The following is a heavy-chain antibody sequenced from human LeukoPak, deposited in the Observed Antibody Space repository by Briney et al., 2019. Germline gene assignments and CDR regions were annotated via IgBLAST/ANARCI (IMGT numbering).Heavy chain of an antibody. CDR1: GGSISSSSYY. V-gene: IGHV4-39*01. CDR2: IYYSGST. CDR3: ASLSYYDSSGYLRFDH. J-gene: IGHJ5*02. Sequence: SETLSLPCTVSGGSISSSSYYWGWIRPPPGKGLEWIGSIYYSGSTYYNPSLKSRVTISVDTSKNPFSLKLSSVTAADTAVYYCASLSYYDSSGYLRFDHWGQGTLVTVSS. D-gene: IGHD3-22*01.